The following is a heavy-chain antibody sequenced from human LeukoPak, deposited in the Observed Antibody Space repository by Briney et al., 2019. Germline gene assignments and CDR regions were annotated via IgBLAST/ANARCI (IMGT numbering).Heavy chain of an antibody. V-gene: IGHV3-20*04. D-gene: IGHD2-8*01. CDR3: ARVGYCTNGVCYPTAGLGVNYYYYYYMDV. CDR2: INWNGGST. CDR1: GFTFDDYG. Sequence: GGSLRLSCAASGFTFDDYGMSWVRQAPGKGLEWVSGINWNGGSTGYADSVKGRFTISRDNAKNSLYLQMDSLRAEDTALYYCARVGYCTNGVCYPTAGLGVNYYYYYYMDVWGKGTTVTVSS. J-gene: IGHJ6*03.